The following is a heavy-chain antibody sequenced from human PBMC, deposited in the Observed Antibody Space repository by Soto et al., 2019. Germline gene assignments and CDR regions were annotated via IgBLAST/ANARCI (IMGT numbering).Heavy chain of an antibody. CDR1: GGSISSSSYY. J-gene: IGHJ4*02. D-gene: IGHD6-13*01. CDR3: ARHVTGYSSSWYTS. V-gene: IGHV4-39*01. Sequence: PSETLSLTCTVSGGSISSSSYYWGWIRQPPGKGLEWIGSIYYSGSTYYNPSLKSRVTISVDTSKNQFSLKLSSVTAADTAVYYCARHVTGYSSSWYTSWGQGTLVTVSS. CDR2: IYYSGST.